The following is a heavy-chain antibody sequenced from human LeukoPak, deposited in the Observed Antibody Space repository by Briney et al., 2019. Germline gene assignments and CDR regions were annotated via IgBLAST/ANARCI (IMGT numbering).Heavy chain of an antibody. CDR2: TWRG. CDR1: GGSLTDGDYY. CDR3: VRIFGYYQESTDV. V-gene: IGHV4-61*08. J-gene: IGHJ6*02. D-gene: IGHD3-3*01. Sequence: SETLSLTCTASGGSLTDGDYYWGWVRQSPGTGLHWLATTWRGASLDSRVTISLDTSQNQFSLRLTSVTASDTAVYYCVRIFGYYQESTDVWGPGITVTVSS.